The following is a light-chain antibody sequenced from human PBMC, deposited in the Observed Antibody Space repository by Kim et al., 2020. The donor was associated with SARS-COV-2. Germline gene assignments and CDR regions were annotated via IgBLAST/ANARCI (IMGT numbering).Light chain of an antibody. J-gene: IGLJ1*01. CDR2: HDN. Sequence: SYELTQPPSVSVAPGQTASITCSGYKLGDKYVSWYRQQPGQSPVVVIYHDNQRPSGIPERFSGSNSGNAAALTISGTQAMDEADYYCQAWDSSTHNYVFGDGTKVTVL. CDR3: QAWDSSTHNYV. CDR1: KLGDKY. V-gene: IGLV3-1*01.